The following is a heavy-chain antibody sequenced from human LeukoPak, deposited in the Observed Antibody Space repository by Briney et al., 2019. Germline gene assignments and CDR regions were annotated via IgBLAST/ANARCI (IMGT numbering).Heavy chain of an antibody. CDR2: INTNTGNP. J-gene: IGHJ4*02. D-gene: IGHD3-22*01. V-gene: IGHV7-4-1*02. Sequence: ASVKVSCKASGYTFTKYAMNWVRQAPGQGLEWMGWINTNTGNPTYAQGFTGRFVFSLDTSVSTAYLQISSLKAEDTAVYYCARTATDYDSREYYFDYWGQGTLVTVSS. CDR3: ARTATDYDSREYYFDY. CDR1: GYTFTKYA.